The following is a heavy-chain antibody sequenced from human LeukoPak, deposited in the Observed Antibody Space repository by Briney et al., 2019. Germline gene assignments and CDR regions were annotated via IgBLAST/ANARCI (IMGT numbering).Heavy chain of an antibody. CDR1: GFTFSDYY. D-gene: IGHD3-10*01. J-gene: IGHJ4*02. CDR3: ARDRPYYYGSGSRLYYFDY. Sequence: GGSLRLSCAASGFTFSDYYMSWIRQAPGKGLEWVSYISSSSSYTNYADSVKGRFTNSRDNAKNSLYLQMNSLRAEDTAVYYCARDRPYYYGSGSRLYYFDYWGQGTLATVSS. V-gene: IGHV3-11*05. CDR2: ISSSSSYT.